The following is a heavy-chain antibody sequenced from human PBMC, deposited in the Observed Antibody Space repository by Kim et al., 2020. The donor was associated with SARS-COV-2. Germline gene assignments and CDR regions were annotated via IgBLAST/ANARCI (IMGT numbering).Heavy chain of an antibody. V-gene: IGHV5-51*01. CDR3: ATRGGYYDSSGYYRGFDY. CDR2: IYPGDSDT. CDR1: GYSFTSYR. D-gene: IGHD3-22*01. Sequence: GESLKISCKGSGYSFTSYRIGWVRQMPGKGLEWMGIIYPGDSDTRYSPSFQGQVTISADKSISTAYLQWSSLKASDTAMYYCATRGGYYDSSGYYRGFDYWGQGTLVTVSS. J-gene: IGHJ4*02.